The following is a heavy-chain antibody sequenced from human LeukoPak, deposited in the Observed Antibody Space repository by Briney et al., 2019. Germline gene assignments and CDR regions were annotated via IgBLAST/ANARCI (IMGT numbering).Heavy chain of an antibody. V-gene: IGHV4-4*09. CDR3: ARHEGKKMDTAMVPYYYYYMDV. J-gene: IGHJ6*03. Sequence: SETLSLTCTASGCTISSYYWSWIRQPPGQGLEWIGYIYTNGSGDYNPVLESRVNRSVDAAKTQFSLKLSAVTASDTAVYYCARHEGKKMDTAMVPYYYYYMDVWGKGTTVTVSS. CDR1: GCTISSYY. D-gene: IGHD5-18*01. CDR2: IYTNGSG.